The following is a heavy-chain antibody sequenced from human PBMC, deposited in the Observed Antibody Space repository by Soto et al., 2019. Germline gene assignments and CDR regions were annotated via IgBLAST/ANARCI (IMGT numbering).Heavy chain of an antibody. J-gene: IGHJ4*02. CDR1: GYTLTSFY. CDR2: IDPSAGST. Sequence: ASVKVSCKASGYTLTSFYMHWMRQAPGQGLEWMGVIDPSAGSTTYAQRLKGRIRMTRDTFTSTVFMELSSLRSEDTAVYYCARSPRPTGTTLYYFDSWGQRTLGTVSA. D-gene: IGHD1-1*01. CDR3: ARSPRPTGTTLYYFDS. V-gene: IGHV1-46*01.